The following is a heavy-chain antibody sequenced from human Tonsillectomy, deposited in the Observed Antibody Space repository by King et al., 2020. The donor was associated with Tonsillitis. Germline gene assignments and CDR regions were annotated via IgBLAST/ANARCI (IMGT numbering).Heavy chain of an antibody. D-gene: IGHD5-12*01. J-gene: IGHJ3*01. V-gene: IGHV3-23*04. Sequence: QLVQSGGGLVQPGGSLRLSCAASGFTFSTYAMSWVRHAPGKGLEWVSGISGSGGSTYSADSVKGRFTISRDNSKNTLYLQMNSLRAEDTAVYYCAKDKVATMPRDAFDFWGQGTMVTVSS. CDR1: GFTFSTYA. CDR3: AKDKVATMPRDAFDF. CDR2: ISGSGGST.